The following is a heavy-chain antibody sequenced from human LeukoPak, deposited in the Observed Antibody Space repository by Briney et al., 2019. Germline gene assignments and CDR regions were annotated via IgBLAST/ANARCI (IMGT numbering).Heavy chain of an antibody. J-gene: IGHJ4*02. CDR3: ARLPVSGWDGYFDY. D-gene: IGHD6-19*01. CDR2: IYHSGST. Sequence: SETLSLTCAVSGGSISSSNWWSWVRQPPGKGPEWIGEIYHSGSTNYNPSLKSRVTISVDKSKNQFSLKLSSVTAADTAVYYCARLPVSGWDGYFDYWGQGTLVTVSS. V-gene: IGHV4-4*02. CDR1: GGSISSSNW.